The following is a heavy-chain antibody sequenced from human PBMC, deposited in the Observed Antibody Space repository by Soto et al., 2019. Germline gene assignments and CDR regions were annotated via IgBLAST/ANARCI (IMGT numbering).Heavy chain of an antibody. V-gene: IGHV1-69*01. J-gene: IGHJ4*02. CDR2: INPMFNST. Sequence: QVQLVQSGAEVEKPGSSVKVSCEATGGTFDHAAITWVRQAPGQGLEWVGGINPMFNSTHYAQKFQGRVTITADAVTSTAFMELRGLTSDDTAVYYCARQIFAADYWGQGTL. D-gene: IGHD3-9*01. CDR1: GGTFDHAA. CDR3: ARQIFAADY.